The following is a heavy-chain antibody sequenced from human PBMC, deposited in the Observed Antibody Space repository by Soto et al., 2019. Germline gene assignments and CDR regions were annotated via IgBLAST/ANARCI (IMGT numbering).Heavy chain of an antibody. CDR1: GGSISSSNW. CDR2: IYHSGST. CDR3: ARAAYYYGSGSYYTPSYIDY. J-gene: IGHJ4*02. V-gene: IGHV4-4*02. D-gene: IGHD3-10*01. Sequence: SETLSLTCAVSGGSISSSNWWSWVRQPPGKGLEWIGEIYHSGSTNYNPSLKSRVTISVDKSKNQFSLKLSSVTAADTAVYYCARAAYYYGSGSYYTPSYIDYWGQGTLVTVSS.